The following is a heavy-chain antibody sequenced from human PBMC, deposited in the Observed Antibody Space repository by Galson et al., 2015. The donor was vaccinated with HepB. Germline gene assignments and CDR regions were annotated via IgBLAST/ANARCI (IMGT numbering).Heavy chain of an antibody. CDR3: ARQERFDY. CDR2: IYSGGST. J-gene: IGHJ4*02. CDR1: GFTVSSNY. D-gene: IGHD1-1*01. Sequence: SLRLSCAASGFTVSSNYMSWVRQAPGKGLEWVSVIYSGGSTYYADSVKGRFTISRDNSKNALYLQMNSLRAEDTAVYYCARQERFDYWGQGTLVTVSS. V-gene: IGHV3-66*02.